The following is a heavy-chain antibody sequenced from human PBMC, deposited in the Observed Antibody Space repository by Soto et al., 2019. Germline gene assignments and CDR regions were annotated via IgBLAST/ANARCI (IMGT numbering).Heavy chain of an antibody. CDR3: ARGGPMGEGYYYGMDV. CDR1: GGSIISSNW. D-gene: IGHD1-26*01. J-gene: IGHJ6*02. Sequence: SETLSLTCAVSGGSIISSNWWSLVRQPPGKGLEWIGEIYHSGSTNYNPSLKSRVTISVDKSKNQFSLKLSSVTAADTAVYYCARGGPMGEGYYYGMDVWGQGTTVTVSS. CDR2: IYHSGST. V-gene: IGHV4-4*02.